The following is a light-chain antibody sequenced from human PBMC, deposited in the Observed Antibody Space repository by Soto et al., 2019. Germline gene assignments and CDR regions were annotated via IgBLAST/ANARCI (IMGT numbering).Light chain of an antibody. CDR2: GNN. V-gene: IGLV1-40*01. CDR3: QSYDSSVSKVV. Sequence: QSVLMQLPSVYGAPGQRVTISCTGSSSNIGAGYDVHWYQQLPGTAPKLLISGNNNRPSGVPDRYSGSKSGTSASLAITGLQAEDEADYYCQSYDSSVSKVVFGGGTKLTVL. J-gene: IGLJ2*01. CDR1: SSNIGAGYD.